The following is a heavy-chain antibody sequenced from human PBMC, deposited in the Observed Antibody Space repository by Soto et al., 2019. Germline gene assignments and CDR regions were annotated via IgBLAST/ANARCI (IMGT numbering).Heavy chain of an antibody. CDR1: GFTFSGSA. V-gene: IGHV3-73*02. CDR2: IRSKANSYAT. CDR3: TSSSWYMDYYYGMDV. J-gene: IGHJ6*02. Sequence: EVQLVESGGGLVQPGGSLKLSCAASGFTFSGSAMHWVRQASGKGLEWVGRIRSKANSYATAYAASVKGRFTISRDDSKNTAYLQMNSLKTEDTAVYYCTSSSWYMDYYYGMDVWGQGTTVTVSS. D-gene: IGHD6-13*01.